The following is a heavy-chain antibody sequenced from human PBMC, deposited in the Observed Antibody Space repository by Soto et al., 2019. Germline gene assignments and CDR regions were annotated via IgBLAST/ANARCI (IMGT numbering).Heavy chain of an antibody. V-gene: IGHV4-30-2*03. CDR1: GGSISSGGYS. D-gene: IGHD2-15*01. CDR3: ARREGGFSLDY. J-gene: IGHJ4*02. CDR2: IYYSGST. Sequence: SETLSLTCAVSGGSISSGGYSWSWIRQPPGKGLEWIGYIYYSGSTNYNPSLKSRVTISVDTSKNQFSLKLSSVTAADTAVYYCARREGGFSLDYWGQGILVTVSS.